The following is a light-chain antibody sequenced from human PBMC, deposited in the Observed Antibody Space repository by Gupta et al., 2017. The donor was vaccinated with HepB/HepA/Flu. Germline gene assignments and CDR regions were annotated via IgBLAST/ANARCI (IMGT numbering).Light chain of an antibody. CDR2: KAS. Sequence: TQMTQSPATLSASVGDRVTVTCRASQSISGWLAWYQQKPGKAPKLLIHKASSLESGVPSSFSGSGSGTEFTLTMSSLQPDDFAIYFCQQYVTYPITFGGGIKVEI. CDR3: QQYVTYPIT. J-gene: IGKJ4*01. CDR1: QSISGW. V-gene: IGKV1-5*03.